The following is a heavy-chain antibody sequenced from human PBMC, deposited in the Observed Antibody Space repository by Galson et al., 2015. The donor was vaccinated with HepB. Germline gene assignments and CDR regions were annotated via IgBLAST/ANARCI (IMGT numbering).Heavy chain of an antibody. Sequence: SLRLSCAASGFTFSSYGMHWVRQAPGKGLEWVAVISYDGSNKYYADSVKGRFTISRDNSKNTLYLQINSLRAEDTAVYYCAKDVHRTTNYYYYYMDVWGKGTTVTVSS. V-gene: IGHV3-30*18. CDR3: AKDVHRTTNYYYYYMDV. J-gene: IGHJ6*03. CDR1: GFTFSSYG. CDR2: ISYDGSNK. D-gene: IGHD1-14*01.